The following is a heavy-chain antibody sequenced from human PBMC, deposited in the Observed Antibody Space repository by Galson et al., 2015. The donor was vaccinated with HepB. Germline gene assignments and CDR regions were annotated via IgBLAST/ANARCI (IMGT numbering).Heavy chain of an antibody. V-gene: IGHV3-7*03. D-gene: IGHD2/OR15-2a*01. CDR1: GFTFRSYW. CDR2: IKEDGSEK. Sequence: SLRLSCAASGFTFRSYWMSRVRQAPGKGLEWVATIKEDGSEKYYVDSVKGRFTVSRDNAKNSLSLQMNSLRAEDTAVYYCARPNNWALMKRYWYFDPWGRGTLVTVSS. J-gene: IGHJ2*01. CDR3: ARPNNWALMKRYWYFDP.